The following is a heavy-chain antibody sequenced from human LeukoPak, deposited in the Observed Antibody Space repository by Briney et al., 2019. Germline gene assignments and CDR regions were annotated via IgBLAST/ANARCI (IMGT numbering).Heavy chain of an antibody. Sequence: PGGSRRLSCEPSGFAFNTHAMNWGRQAPGKGLEWVAGLSGSGSRTHYGNSVKGRFTISRDNSKNTLFLQMNNLRGEDTASYFCARDQLPHYYDSSGYGAFNLWGEGTMVSVSS. CDR2: LSGSGSRT. D-gene: IGHD3-22*01. CDR3: ARDQLPHYYDSSGYGAFNL. J-gene: IGHJ3*01. CDR1: GFAFNTHA. V-gene: IGHV3-23*01.